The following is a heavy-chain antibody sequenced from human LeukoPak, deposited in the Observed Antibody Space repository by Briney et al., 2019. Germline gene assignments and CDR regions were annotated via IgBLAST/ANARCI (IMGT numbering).Heavy chain of an antibody. CDR3: AKGPEGRYCSGGSCYYNWFDP. CDR1: GFTFSSYA. CDR2: ISYDGSNK. V-gene: IGHV3-30*04. J-gene: IGHJ5*02. Sequence: GGSLRLSCAASGFTFSSYAMHWVRQAPGKGLEWVAVISYDGSNKYYADSVKGRFTISRDNSKNTLYLQMNSLRAEDTAVYYCAKGPEGRYCSGGSCYYNWFDPWGQGTLVTVSS. D-gene: IGHD2-15*01.